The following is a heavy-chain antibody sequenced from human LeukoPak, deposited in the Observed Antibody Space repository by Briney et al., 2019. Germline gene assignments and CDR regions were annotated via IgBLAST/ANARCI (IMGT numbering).Heavy chain of an antibody. CDR2: IYHSGST. D-gene: IGHD3-10*01. V-gene: IGHV4-30-2*01. CDR3: ARGPGGSGSYLPYYFDY. J-gene: IGHJ4*02. Sequence: SWVRQAPGKGLEWIGYIYHSGSTYYNPSLKSRVTISVDMSKNQFSLKLSSVTAADTAVYYCARGPGGSGSYLPYYFDYWGQGTLVTVSS.